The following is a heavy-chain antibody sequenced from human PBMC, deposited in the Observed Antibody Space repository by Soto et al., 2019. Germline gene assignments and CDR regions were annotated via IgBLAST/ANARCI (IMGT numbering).Heavy chain of an antibody. J-gene: IGHJ4*02. CDR2: INAGNGNT. V-gene: IGHV1-3*01. CDR1: GYTFTSYA. Sequence: QVQLVQSGAEVKKPGASVKVSCKASGYTFTSYAMHWVRQAPGQRLEWMGWINAGNGNTKYSQKFQGRVTITWDTSASTAYMELSSLRSEDTAVYYCARALKLLFGEFLPFGYWGQGTLVTVSS. D-gene: IGHD3-10*02. CDR3: ARALKLLFGEFLPFGY.